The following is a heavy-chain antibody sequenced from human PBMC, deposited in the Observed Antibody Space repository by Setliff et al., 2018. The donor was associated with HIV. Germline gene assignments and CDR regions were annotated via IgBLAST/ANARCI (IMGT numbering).Heavy chain of an antibody. D-gene: IGHD3-22*01. CDR2: INPNTGGT. CDR1: GYTFTAYY. Sequence: GASVKVSCKTSGYTFTAYYIHWVRQVPGQGLEWMGRINPNTGGTDYAQKFQGRVTMTGDTSISTAYMELSRLRSDDTAVYYCARDFTYDYDSSGTGWGQGTQVTVSS. CDR3: ARDFTYDYDSSGTG. V-gene: IGHV1-2*06. J-gene: IGHJ4*02.